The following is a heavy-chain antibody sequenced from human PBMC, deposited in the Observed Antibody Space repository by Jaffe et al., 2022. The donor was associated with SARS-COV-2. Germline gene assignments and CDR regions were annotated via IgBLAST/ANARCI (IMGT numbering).Heavy chain of an antibody. CDR1: GGSISSSDYN. V-gene: IGHV4-39*01. Sequence: QLQLQESGPGLVKPSETLSLTCTVSGGSISSSDYNWGWIRQPPGKGLEWIGTIYYTGSTYYNPSLKSRVTISVDTSKNQFSLKLSSVTAADTAVYYCGRWWGFLGAFDVWGQGTVVTVSS. J-gene: IGHJ3*01. D-gene: IGHD2-15*01. CDR3: GRWWGFLGAFDV. CDR2: IYYTGST.